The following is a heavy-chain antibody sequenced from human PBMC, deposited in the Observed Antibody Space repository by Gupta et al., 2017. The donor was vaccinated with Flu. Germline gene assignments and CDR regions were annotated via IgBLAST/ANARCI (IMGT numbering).Heavy chain of an antibody. V-gene: IGHV1-8*01. Sequence: VLKAPGQGLEWMGWMKPSSVKTGYAQKFQGRVTMTSNTSISTANMELSSLRSEDTAVYYCARVRRFLRGAFDIWGQGTMVTVSS. D-gene: IGHD3-3*01. J-gene: IGHJ3*02. CDR3: ARVRRFLRGAFDI. CDR2: MKPSSVKT.